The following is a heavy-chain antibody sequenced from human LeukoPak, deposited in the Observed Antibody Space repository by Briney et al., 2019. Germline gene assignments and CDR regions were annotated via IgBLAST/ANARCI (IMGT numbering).Heavy chain of an antibody. CDR1: GFTFSGYE. J-gene: IGHJ5*02. CDR3: ARHNWFDP. V-gene: IGHV3-48*03. CDR2: IISSGDTV. Sequence: GGSLRLSCAASGFTFSGYEMNWVRQAPGKGLEWVSYIISSGDTVYYADSVKGRFTMSRDNAKNSLYLQMNSLRAEDTAVYYCARHNWFDPWGQGTLVTVSS.